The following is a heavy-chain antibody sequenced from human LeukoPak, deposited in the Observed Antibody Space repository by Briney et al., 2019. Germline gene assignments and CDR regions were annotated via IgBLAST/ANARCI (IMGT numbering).Heavy chain of an antibody. V-gene: IGHV4-4*02. J-gene: IGHJ4*02. D-gene: IGHD5-12*01. CDR1: GGSISSSNW. CDR3: ARVGDGDSIDY. Sequence: SGTLSLTCAVSGGSISSSNWWSWVRQPPGKGLEWIGEIYHSGSTNYNPSLKGRVTISVDKSKNQFSLKLSSVTAADTAVYYCARVGDGDSIDYWGQGTLVTVSS. CDR2: IYHSGST.